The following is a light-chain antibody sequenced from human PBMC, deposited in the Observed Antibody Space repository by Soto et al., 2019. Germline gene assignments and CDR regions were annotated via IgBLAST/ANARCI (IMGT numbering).Light chain of an antibody. CDR3: QHYSNWDST. J-gene: IGKJ3*01. Sequence: EVVLTQSPATLSVSPGERVTLSCRASESVYRNLAWYHQKPGQGPSLLIYYASTRATGVPDRFTGSGSGTEFTLSISSLQSEDFGIYHCQHYSNWDSTFGPGTKVEIK. V-gene: IGKV3-15*01. CDR1: ESVYRN. CDR2: YAS.